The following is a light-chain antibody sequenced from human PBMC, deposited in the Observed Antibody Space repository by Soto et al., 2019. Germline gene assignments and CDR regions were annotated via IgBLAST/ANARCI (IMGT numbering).Light chain of an antibody. J-gene: IGLJ1*01. CDR3: ATWDSSLSAGV. V-gene: IGLV1-51*02. CDR2: EDT. Sequence: QSVLTQPPSLSAAPGQKVTISCAGSSSNIENNYVSWYQQLPGTAPKLLIYEDTTRPSGIPDRFSGSKSGTSATLGITGLQPGDEADYYCATWDSSLSAGVFGTGTKVTVL. CDR1: SSNIENNY.